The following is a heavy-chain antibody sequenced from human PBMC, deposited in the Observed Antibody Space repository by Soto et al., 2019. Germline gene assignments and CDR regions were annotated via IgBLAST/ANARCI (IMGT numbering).Heavy chain of an antibody. CDR3: ARDSPVEMATSFDY. CDR1: GYTFTSYG. D-gene: IGHD5-12*01. Sequence: ASVKVSCKASGYTFTSYGISWVRQAPGQGLEWMGWISAYNGNTNYAQKLQGRVTMTTDTSTGTAYMELRSLRSDDTAVYYCARDSPVEMATSFDYWGQGTLVTVSS. CDR2: ISAYNGNT. J-gene: IGHJ4*02. V-gene: IGHV1-18*04.